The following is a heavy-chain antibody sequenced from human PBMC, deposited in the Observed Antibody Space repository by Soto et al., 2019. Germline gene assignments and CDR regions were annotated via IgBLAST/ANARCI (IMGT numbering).Heavy chain of an antibody. D-gene: IGHD3-22*01. J-gene: IGHJ6*02. CDR3: ARPDEGGYSSNHHYYYALDV. CDR2: IIPIFDIT. Sequence: QVQLVQSGAEVKKPGSSVKVSCKASGGTFRSYSISWVRQAPGQGLEWMGGIIPIFDITNYAQKFQGRVTITADESTSTAYMVLSSLGSDDTAVYYCARPDEGGYSSNHHYYYALDVWGQGITVTV. CDR1: GGTFRSYS. V-gene: IGHV1-69*01.